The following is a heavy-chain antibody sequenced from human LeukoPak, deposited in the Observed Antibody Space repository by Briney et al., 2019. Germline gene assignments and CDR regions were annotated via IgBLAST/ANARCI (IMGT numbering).Heavy chain of an antibody. CDR2: IYYSGST. Sequence: SQTLSLTCTVSGGSISSGGYYWSWIRQHPGKGLEWIGYIYYSGSTYYNPSLKSRVTISVDTSKKQFSLKLSSVTAADTAVYYCARHYDFWSGSGLDYGMDVWGQGTTVTVSS. CDR3: ARHYDFWSGSGLDYGMDV. J-gene: IGHJ6*02. CDR1: GGSISSGGYY. V-gene: IGHV4-31*03. D-gene: IGHD3-3*01.